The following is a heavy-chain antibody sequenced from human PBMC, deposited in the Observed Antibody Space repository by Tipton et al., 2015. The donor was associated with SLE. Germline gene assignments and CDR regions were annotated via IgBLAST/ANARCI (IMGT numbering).Heavy chain of an antibody. D-gene: IGHD3-10*01. J-gene: IGHJ5*02. CDR1: GGSFSGYY. Sequence: TLSLTCAVYGGSFSGYYWSWIRQPPGKGLEWIGEINHSGSTNYNPSLKSRLTISVDTSKNQFSLKLTYVTAADTAVYYCVRGGGSSSGRWFDPWGRGTLVTVSS. CDR3: VRGGGSSSGRWFDP. CDR2: INHSGST. V-gene: IGHV4-34*01.